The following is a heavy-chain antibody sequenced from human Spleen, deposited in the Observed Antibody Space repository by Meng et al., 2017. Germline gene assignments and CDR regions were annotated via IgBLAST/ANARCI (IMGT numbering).Heavy chain of an antibody. V-gene: IGHV1-18*01. CDR1: GYTFTSYG. CDR3: ARQRGHSSGCDAGYCNWFDP. J-gene: IGHJ5*02. CDR2: ISAYNGNT. D-gene: IGHD6-19*01. Sequence: ASVKVSCKASGYTFTSYGISWVRQAPGQGLEWMGWISAYNGNTNYAQKLQGRVTMTTDTSTSTAYMELRSLRSDDTAVYYCARQRGHSSGCDAGYCNWFDPWGQGTLVTVSS.